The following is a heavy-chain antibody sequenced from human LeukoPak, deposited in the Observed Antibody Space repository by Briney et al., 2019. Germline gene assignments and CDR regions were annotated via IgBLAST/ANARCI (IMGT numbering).Heavy chain of an antibody. V-gene: IGHV4-4*02. CDR3: ARHTYDFWSGYHYYGMDV. CDR2: IYHSGST. Sequence: SETLSLTCAVSGGSISSSNWWSWVRQPPGKGLEWIGEIYHSGSTNYNPSLKSRVTISVDTSKNQFSLKLSSVTAADTAVYYCARHTYDFWSGYHYYGMDVWGQGTTVTVSS. J-gene: IGHJ6*02. D-gene: IGHD3-3*01. CDR1: GGSISSSNW.